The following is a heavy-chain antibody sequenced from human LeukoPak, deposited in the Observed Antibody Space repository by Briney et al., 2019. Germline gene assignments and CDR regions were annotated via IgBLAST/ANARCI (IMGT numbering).Heavy chain of an antibody. D-gene: IGHD3-9*01. CDR2: IKQDGSEK. V-gene: IGHV3-7*03. CDR1: GCTLSSYW. CDR3: ARVSEDYDILTGYYFEEQKYYFDY. J-gene: IGHJ4*02. Sequence: GGSLRLSCAASGCTLSSYWMSWVRQAPGKGLEWVANIKQDGSEKYYVDSVKGRFTISRDNAKNSLYLQMNSLRAEDTAVYYCARVSEDYDILTGYYFEEQKYYFDYWGQGTLVTVSS.